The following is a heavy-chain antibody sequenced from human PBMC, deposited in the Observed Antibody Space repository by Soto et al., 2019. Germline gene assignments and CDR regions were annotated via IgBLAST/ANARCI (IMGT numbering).Heavy chain of an antibody. Sequence: SGGSLRLSCAASGFTFSSYGMHWVRQAPGKGLEWVAVISYDGSNKYYADSVKGRFTISRDNSKNTLYLQMNSLRAEDTAVYYCAKGAQATVTTPKIYYYYYGMDVWGQGTTVTVSS. CDR2: ISYDGSNK. J-gene: IGHJ6*02. CDR1: GFTFSSYG. V-gene: IGHV3-30*18. D-gene: IGHD4-4*01. CDR3: AKGAQATVTTPKIYYYYYGMDV.